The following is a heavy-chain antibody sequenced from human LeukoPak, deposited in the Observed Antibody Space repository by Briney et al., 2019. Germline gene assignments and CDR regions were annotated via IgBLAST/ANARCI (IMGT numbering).Heavy chain of an antibody. CDR2: IYYSGNT. Sequence: PSETLSLTCTVSGGFISRYYWSWIRQPPGKGLEWIGYIYYSGNTNYNPSLESRITISVDTSKNQFSLKLSSVTAADTAVYYCARDFSGTPWYFDLWGRGTLVTVSS. CDR3: ARDFSGTPWYFDL. V-gene: IGHV4-59*12. CDR1: GGFISRYY. D-gene: IGHD6-13*01. J-gene: IGHJ2*01.